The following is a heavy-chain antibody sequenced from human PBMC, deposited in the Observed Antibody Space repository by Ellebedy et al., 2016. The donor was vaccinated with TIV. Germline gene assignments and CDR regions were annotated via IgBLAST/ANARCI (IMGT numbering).Heavy chain of an antibody. CDR1: GFTVSSNY. D-gene: IGHD3-9*01. Sequence: GGSLRLSCAASGFTVSSNYMSWVRQAPGKGLVWVSRINSDGSSTSYADSVKGRFTISRDNAKNTLYLQMNSLRAEDTAVYYCARDHQIADIMTGLDAFDIWGQGAMVTVSS. V-gene: IGHV3-74*01. CDR3: ARDHQIADIMTGLDAFDI. J-gene: IGHJ3*02. CDR2: INSDGSST.